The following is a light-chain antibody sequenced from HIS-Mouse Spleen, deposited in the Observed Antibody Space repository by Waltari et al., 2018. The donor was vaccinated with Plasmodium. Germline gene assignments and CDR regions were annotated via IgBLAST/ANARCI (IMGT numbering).Light chain of an antibody. CDR3: NSRDSSGNHLV. Sequence: SSELTQDPAVSVALGQTVRITCQGDSLRSYYASWYQQKPGPAPVLVIYGKNNRPAGIPDRFSGSSSGNTASVTITGAQAEDEADYYCNSRDSSGNHLVFGGGTKLTVL. V-gene: IGLV3-19*01. J-gene: IGLJ2*01. CDR2: GKN. CDR1: SLRSYY.